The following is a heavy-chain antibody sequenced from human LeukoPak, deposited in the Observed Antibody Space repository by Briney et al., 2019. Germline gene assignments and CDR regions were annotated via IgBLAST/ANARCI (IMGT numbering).Heavy chain of an antibody. CDR3: ARRGGSGRAFDY. J-gene: IGHJ4*02. Sequence: SETLSLTCSVSGASISGGTYYWGWIRQPPGKGLEWIGSIYYTGSTYGNPSLKSRVTISVDTSKNQSSLKLSSVTAADTAVYYCARRGGSGRAFDYWGQGTLVTVSS. D-gene: IGHD1-26*01. CDR1: GASISGGTYY. CDR2: IYYTGST. V-gene: IGHV4-39*01.